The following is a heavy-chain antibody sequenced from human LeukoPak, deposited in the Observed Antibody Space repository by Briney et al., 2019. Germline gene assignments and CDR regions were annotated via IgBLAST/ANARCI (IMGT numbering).Heavy chain of an antibody. CDR1: GYSFTSYY. CDR3: AKDLRWDHPGLDP. V-gene: IGHV1-46*01. D-gene: IGHD4-23*01. Sequence: ASVKVSCKASGYSFTSYYIHWVRQAPPQGLESMGIINPGGGSTSYAQKFQDRVTMTRDTSTSTVYMELNSLRSEDTAVYYCAKDLRWDHPGLDPWGQGTLVIVSS. CDR2: INPGGGST. J-gene: IGHJ5*02.